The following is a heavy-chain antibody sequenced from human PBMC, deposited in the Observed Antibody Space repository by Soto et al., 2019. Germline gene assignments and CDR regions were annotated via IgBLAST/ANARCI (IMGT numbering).Heavy chain of an antibody. D-gene: IGHD3-22*01. CDR2: ISGTGTIT. Sequence: GGSLTLSCAASGFTFSSCAMSWVRQAPGKGLECVSTISGTGTITHYADSVKGRFTISRDNSMNMVYLQVNSLRAEDTAVYYCAKGGRAESYDTSGYLDSWGQGTVVTVSS. V-gene: IGHV3-23*01. CDR3: AKGGRAESYDTSGYLDS. J-gene: IGHJ4*02. CDR1: GFTFSSCA.